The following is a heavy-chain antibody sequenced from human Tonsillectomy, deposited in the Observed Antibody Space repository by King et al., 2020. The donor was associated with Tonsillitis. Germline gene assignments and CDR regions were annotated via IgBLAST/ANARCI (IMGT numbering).Heavy chain of an antibody. J-gene: IGHJ4*02. CDR3: AKGKKLTAISVLDY. V-gene: IGHV3-30*02. D-gene: IGHD4/OR15-4a*01. CDR2: IRYDGSNK. Sequence: VQLVESGGGVVQPGGSLRLSCAASGFTFSSYGMHWVRQAPGKGLEWVAFIRYDGSNKYYADSVKGRFTISRDNSKNTLYLQMNSLRAEDTAVYYCAKGKKLTAISVLDYWGQGTLVTVSS. CDR1: GFTFSSYG.